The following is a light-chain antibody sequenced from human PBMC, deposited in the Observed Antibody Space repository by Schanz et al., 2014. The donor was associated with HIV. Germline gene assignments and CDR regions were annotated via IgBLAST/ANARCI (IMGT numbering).Light chain of an antibody. CDR1: SSDIGGYNY. CDR3: SSYTGHPSGV. J-gene: IGLJ3*02. Sequence: QSALTQPASVSGSPGQSITISCTGTSSDIGGYNYVSWYQQHPGQAPKLMIYDVSSRPSGVSTRFSGSKSGNTASLTISGLQAEEDGDYYCSSYTGHPSGVFGGGTKLTVL. V-gene: IGLV2-14*03. CDR2: DVS.